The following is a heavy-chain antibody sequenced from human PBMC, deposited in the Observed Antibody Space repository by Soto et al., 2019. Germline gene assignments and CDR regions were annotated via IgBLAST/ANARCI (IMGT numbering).Heavy chain of an antibody. D-gene: IGHD2-8*01. CDR1: GVSISSGNW. CDR3: ARLVYDTRLNYMYFDL. V-gene: IGHV4-4*01. Sequence: PXETLSLTCAVSGVSISSGNWWTCVRQTPQRGLEYIGEIFHDGTANYYPSFERRVAISVDTSKNQFSLKLTSVTAADAAIYFCARLVYDTRLNYMYFDLWGQGALVTVSS. CDR2: IFHDGTA. J-gene: IGHJ4*02.